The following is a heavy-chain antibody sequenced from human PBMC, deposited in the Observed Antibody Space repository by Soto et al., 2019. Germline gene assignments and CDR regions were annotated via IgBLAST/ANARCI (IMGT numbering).Heavy chain of an antibody. CDR3: ARDLAITIFGVVISEAFDI. Sequence: GGSLRLSCAASGFTFSSYSMNWVRQAPGKGLEWVSSISSSSSYIYYADSVKGRFTISRDNAKNSLYLQMNSLRAEDTAVYYCARDLAITIFGVVISEAFDIWGQGTMVTVSS. CDR2: ISSSSSYI. V-gene: IGHV3-21*01. D-gene: IGHD3-3*01. J-gene: IGHJ3*02. CDR1: GFTFSSYS.